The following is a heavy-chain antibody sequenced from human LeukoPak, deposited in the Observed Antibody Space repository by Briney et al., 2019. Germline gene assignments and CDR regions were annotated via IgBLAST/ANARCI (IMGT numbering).Heavy chain of an antibody. CDR2: IFYSGNT. Sequence: SETLSLTCTVSGGSISCGDYYWSWIRQPPGKGLKWIGYIFYSGNTYYNPSLKSRVPISVDTSKNRFSLKLSSVTAADTAVYYCARGVSGYYYYGMDVWGQGTTVTVSS. CDR3: ARGVSGYYYYGMDV. V-gene: IGHV4-30-4*01. D-gene: IGHD6-25*01. J-gene: IGHJ6*02. CDR1: GGSISCGDYY.